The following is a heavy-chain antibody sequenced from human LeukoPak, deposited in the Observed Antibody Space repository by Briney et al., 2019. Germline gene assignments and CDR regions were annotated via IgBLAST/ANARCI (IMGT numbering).Heavy chain of an antibody. CDR1: GFTFSSYA. D-gene: IGHD5-24*01. CDR3: CTIDRSLPGTAPFDY. V-gene: IGHV3-23*01. CDR2: ISGSGGST. J-gene: IGHJ4*02. Sequence: PGGSLRLSCAASGFTFSSYAMSWVRQAPGKGLEWVSAISGSGGSTYYADSVKGRFTISRDNSKNTLYLQMNSLRAEDEAVYYYCTIDRSLPGTAPFDYWGQGTLVTVSS.